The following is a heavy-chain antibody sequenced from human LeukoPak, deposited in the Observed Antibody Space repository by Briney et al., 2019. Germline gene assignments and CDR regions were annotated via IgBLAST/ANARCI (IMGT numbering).Heavy chain of an antibody. CDR2: INPSGGST. V-gene: IGHV1-46*03. CDR3: AREGSDSSGYYRFDP. CDR1: GYTFTSYY. Sequence: ASVKVSCKASGYTFTSYYMHWVRQAPGQGLEWMGIINPSGGSTSYAQKFQGRVTMTRDTSTSTVYMELSRLRSEDTAVYYCAREGSDSSGYYRFDPWGQGTLVTVSS. J-gene: IGHJ5*02. D-gene: IGHD3-22*01.